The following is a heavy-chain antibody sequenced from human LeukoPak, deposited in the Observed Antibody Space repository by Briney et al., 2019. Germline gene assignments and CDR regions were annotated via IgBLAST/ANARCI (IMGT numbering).Heavy chain of an antibody. J-gene: IGHJ2*01. D-gene: IGHD3-10*01. CDR1: GFTFTTYA. CDR2: IWSDGSNE. Sequence: PGRSQRLSCAASGFTFTTYATHWVRQAPGKGLEWLAVIWSDGSNEYYADSVKGRFTISRDNSKNTLYLQMNSLRAEDTAVYYCARDIGLEWFGEFDRPWYFDLWGRGTLVTVSS. V-gene: IGHV3-33*01. CDR3: ARDIGLEWFGEFDRPWYFDL.